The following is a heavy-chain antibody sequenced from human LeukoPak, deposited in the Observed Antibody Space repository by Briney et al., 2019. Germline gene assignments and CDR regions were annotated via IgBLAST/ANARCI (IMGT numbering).Heavy chain of an antibody. CDR3: VRGTAASGLGY. CDR2: ISGDTSTI. Sequence: GGSLRLSCAASGFTFSSFSMNWVRQAPGKGLEWVSYISGDTSTIYYADSVKGRFTISSDDPKNSLYLHMNSLRADDTAVYYCVRGTAASGLGYWGQGTLVTVSS. V-gene: IGHV3-48*04. CDR1: GFTFSSFS. D-gene: IGHD6-13*01. J-gene: IGHJ4*02.